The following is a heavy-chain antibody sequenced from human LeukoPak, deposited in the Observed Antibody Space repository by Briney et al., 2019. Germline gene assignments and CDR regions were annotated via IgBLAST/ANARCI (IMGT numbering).Heavy chain of an antibody. CDR1: GYTFTGYY. Sequence: ASVKVSCKASGYTFTGYYMHWVRQAPGQGLEWMGWINPNSGGTNYAQKFQGRVTMTRDTSISTAYMELSRLRSDDTAVYYCARLGAHCGGDCYADYWGQGTLVTVSS. J-gene: IGHJ4*02. CDR2: INPNSGGT. D-gene: IGHD2-21*01. V-gene: IGHV1-2*02. CDR3: ARLGAHCGGDCYADY.